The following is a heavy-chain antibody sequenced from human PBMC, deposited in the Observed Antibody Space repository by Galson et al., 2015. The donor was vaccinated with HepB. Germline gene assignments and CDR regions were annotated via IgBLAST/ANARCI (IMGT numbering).Heavy chain of an antibody. Sequence: SLRLSCAASGFTFSGSAMHWVRQASGKGLEWVGRIRSKANSYATAYAASVKGRFTISRDDSKNTAYLQMNSLKTEDTAVYYCTRPGYYYGSGSYYNDVGGYYYYGMDVWGQGTTVTVSS. CDR3: TRPGYYYGSGSYYNDVGGYYYYGMDV. D-gene: IGHD3-10*01. J-gene: IGHJ6*02. V-gene: IGHV3-73*01. CDR2: IRSKANSYAT. CDR1: GFTFSGSA.